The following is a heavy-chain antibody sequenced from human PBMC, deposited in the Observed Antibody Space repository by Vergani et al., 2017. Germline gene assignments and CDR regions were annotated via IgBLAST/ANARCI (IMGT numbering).Heavy chain of an antibody. Sequence: EVQLVESGGGLVQPGGSLRLSCAASGFTFSSYSMNWVRQAPGKGLEWVSYISSSSSTIYYADSVKGRFNISRDNAKNSLYLTMNSLRAEDTAVYYCARDADCSSTSCYAVGGGHYYYYYGMDVWGQGTTVTVSS. J-gene: IGHJ6*02. D-gene: IGHD2-2*01. V-gene: IGHV3-48*04. CDR1: GFTFSSYS. CDR2: ISSSSSTI. CDR3: ARDADCSSTSCYAVGGGHYYYYYGMDV.